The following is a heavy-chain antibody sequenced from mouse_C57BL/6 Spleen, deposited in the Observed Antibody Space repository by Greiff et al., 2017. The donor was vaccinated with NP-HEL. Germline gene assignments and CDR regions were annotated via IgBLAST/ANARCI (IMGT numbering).Heavy chain of an antibody. CDR3: ARQPYSNYGYPYLQWYFDV. V-gene: IGHV1-67*01. D-gene: IGHD2-5*01. J-gene: IGHJ1*03. CDR2: ISTYYGDA. Sequence: QVQLQQSGPELVRPGVSVKISCKGSGYTFTDDAMHWVKQSHAKSLEWIGVISTYYGDASYNQKFKDKATMTVDKSSSTAYMELARLTSEDSAVYYCARQPYSNYGYPYLQWYFDVWGTGTTVTVSS. CDR1: GYTFTDDA.